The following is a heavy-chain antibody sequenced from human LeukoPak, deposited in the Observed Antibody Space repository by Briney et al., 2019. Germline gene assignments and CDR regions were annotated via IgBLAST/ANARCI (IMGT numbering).Heavy chain of an antibody. CDR2: INHSGST. J-gene: IGHJ5*02. CDR1: GGSFSGYY. Sequence: PSETLSLTCAVYGGSFSGYYWSWIRQPPGKGLEWIGEINHSGSTNYNPSLKSRVTISGDRPKNQLSLKLSSVTAADTAVYYCARHRDWFDPWGQGTLVTVSS. D-gene: IGHD3-10*01. CDR3: ARHRDWFDP. V-gene: IGHV4-34*01.